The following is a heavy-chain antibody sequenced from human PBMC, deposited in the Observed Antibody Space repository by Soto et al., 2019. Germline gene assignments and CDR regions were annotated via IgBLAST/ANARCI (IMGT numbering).Heavy chain of an antibody. D-gene: IGHD3-9*01. V-gene: IGHV3-30*18. CDR3: AKASERYFDWFYFDY. CDR2: ISYDGSNK. CDR1: GFTFSSYG. J-gene: IGHJ4*02. Sequence: PGGSLRLSCAASGFTFSSYGMHWVRQAPGKGLEWVAVISYDGSNKYYADSVKGRFTISRDNSKNTLYLQMNSLRAEDTAVYYCAKASERYFDWFYFDYWGQGTLVTVST.